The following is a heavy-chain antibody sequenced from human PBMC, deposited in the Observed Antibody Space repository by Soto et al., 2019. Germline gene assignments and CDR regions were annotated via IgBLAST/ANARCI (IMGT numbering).Heavy chain of an antibody. CDR1: GASVRSGDYY. CDR2: IYNSGGS. J-gene: IGHJ4*02. CDR3: VGTGTTDDY. D-gene: IGHD4-17*01. Sequence: LSLTCSVSGASVRSGDYYWSCIRQAPGKGLEWIGYIYNSGGSYYNPSLKGRLTISIDTSKNQFSLKLNSVTAADTAIYYCVGTGTTDDYWGRGTLVTVSS. V-gene: IGHV4-30-4*01.